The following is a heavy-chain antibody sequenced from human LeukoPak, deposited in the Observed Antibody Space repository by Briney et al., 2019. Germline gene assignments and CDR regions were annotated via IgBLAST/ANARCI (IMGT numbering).Heavy chain of an antibody. J-gene: IGHJ6*02. D-gene: IGHD6-13*01. CDR1: GFTFTTSW. Sequence: GGSLRLSCAASGFTFTTSWMHWVRQAPGKGLVWVSRINKDGSSSNYADSVKGRFTISRDNAKNTLYLQMDSLRIEDTAVYYCAAATAAAGASNGMDVWGQGTTVTVS. CDR2: INKDGSSS. V-gene: IGHV3-74*01. CDR3: AAATAAAGASNGMDV.